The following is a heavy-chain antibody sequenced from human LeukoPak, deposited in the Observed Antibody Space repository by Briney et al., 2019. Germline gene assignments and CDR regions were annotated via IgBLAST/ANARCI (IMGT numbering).Heavy chain of an antibody. CDR2: ISSSSSYI. J-gene: IGHJ4*02. CDR3: ARVRVGDPG. Sequence: GGSLRLSCAASGFIFSSYSMNWLRQAPGKGLEWVSSISSSSSYIYYADSVKGRFTISRDNAKNSLYLQMNSLTAEDTAVTYCARVRVGDPGWGQGTLVTVSS. D-gene: IGHD1-26*01. V-gene: IGHV3-21*01. CDR1: GFIFSSYS.